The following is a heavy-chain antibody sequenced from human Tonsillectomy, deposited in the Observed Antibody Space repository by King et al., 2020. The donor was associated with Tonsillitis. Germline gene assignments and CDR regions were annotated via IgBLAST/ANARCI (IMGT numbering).Heavy chain of an antibody. V-gene: IGHV1-18*01. D-gene: IGHD2-2*01. CDR2: ISAYNGNT. CDR1: GYTFTSYG. J-gene: IGHJ4*02. CDR3: ASNGGYCSSTSCYGFDY. Sequence: VQLVESGAEVKKPGASVKVSCKASGYTFTSYGISWVRQAPGQGLEWMGWISAYNGNTTYAQKLQGRVTMTTDTSTSTAYMELRSLRSDDTAVYYCASNGGYCSSTSCYGFDYWGQGTLVTVSS.